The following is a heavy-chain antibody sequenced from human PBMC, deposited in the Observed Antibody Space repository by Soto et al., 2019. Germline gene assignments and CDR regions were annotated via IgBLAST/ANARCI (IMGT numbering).Heavy chain of an antibody. D-gene: IGHD3-9*01. Sequence: GSLRLSCAASGFTFSSYAMSWVRQAPGKGLEWVSAISGSGGSTYYADSVKGRFTISRDNSKNTLYLQMNSLRAEDTAVYYCAKDLNNYDILTGYYPHFDYWGQGTLVTVSS. V-gene: IGHV3-23*01. CDR2: ISGSGGST. CDR1: GFTFSSYA. J-gene: IGHJ4*02. CDR3: AKDLNNYDILTGYYPHFDY.